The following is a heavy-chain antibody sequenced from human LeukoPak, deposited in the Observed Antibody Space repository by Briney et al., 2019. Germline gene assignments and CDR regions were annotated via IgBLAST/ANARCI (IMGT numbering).Heavy chain of an antibody. CDR3: AKMYGDTHFDY. Sequence: GGSLRLSCAASGFTFSSYAMSWVRQAPGKGLEWVSAISGSGGSTYYAASVKGRFTISRDDSKNTLYLQMNSLRAEDTAVYYCAKMYGDTHFDYWGQGTLVTVSS. V-gene: IGHV3-23*01. CDR1: GFTFSSYA. CDR2: ISGSGGST. D-gene: IGHD4-17*01. J-gene: IGHJ4*02.